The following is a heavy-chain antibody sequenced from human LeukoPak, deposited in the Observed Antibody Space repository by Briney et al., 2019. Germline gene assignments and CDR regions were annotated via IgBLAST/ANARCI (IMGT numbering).Heavy chain of an antibody. CDR1: GGFFSGYY. V-gene: IGHV4-34*01. D-gene: IGHD2-15*01. CDR3: ARRDGGTRTGSWFDP. CDR2: INHSGST. Sequence: SETLSLTCAVYGGFFSGYYWSWIRQPPGKGLEWIGEINHSGSTNYNPSLKSRVTISVDTSKNQFSLKLSSVTAADTAVYYCARRDGGTRTGSWFDPWGQGTLVTVSS. J-gene: IGHJ5*02.